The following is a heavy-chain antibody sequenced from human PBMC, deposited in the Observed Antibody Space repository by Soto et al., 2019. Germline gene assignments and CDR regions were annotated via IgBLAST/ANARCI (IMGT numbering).Heavy chain of an antibody. CDR3: ARVDCGSAWYKGDYFDF. Sequence: SETLSLTCSVSGGSISNYYWSWIRQPPGKGLEWIAYIYYSGSTNYNPSLKSRVTISIDTSKNQLSLKLSSVTAADTAVYYCARVDCGSAWYKGDYFDFWGQGTLVTVSS. D-gene: IGHD2-21*02. J-gene: IGHJ4*02. CDR2: IYYSGST. CDR1: GGSISNYY. V-gene: IGHV4-59*01.